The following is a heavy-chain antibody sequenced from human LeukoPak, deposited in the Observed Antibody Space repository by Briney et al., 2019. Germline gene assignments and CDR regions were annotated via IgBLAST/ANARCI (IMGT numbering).Heavy chain of an antibody. V-gene: IGHV4-59*01. J-gene: IGHJ4*02. Sequence: PSETLSLTCNVSGGSIRVYFWSWIRQPPGKGLEWIGHIYYKGNTNYNSSLQSRVTISIDTSKTQFSLNLSSVTAADTGVYYCARDRGSGYFPGFDSWGQGTLVTVSS. CDR3: ARDRGSGYFPGFDS. CDR1: GGSIRVYF. CDR2: IYYKGNT. D-gene: IGHD3-3*01.